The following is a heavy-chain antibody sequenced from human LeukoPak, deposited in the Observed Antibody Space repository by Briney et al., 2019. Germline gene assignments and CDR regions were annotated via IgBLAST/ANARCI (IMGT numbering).Heavy chain of an antibody. V-gene: IGHV3-11*06. CDR2: ISSSSSYK. Sequence: GGSLRLSCAASGFTFSDYYMSWIRQDPGEGLEWVSYISSSSSYKNYADSVKGRFTISRDNAKNSLYLQMNSLRAEDTAVYYCARNRDGYLPFDYWGQGTLVTVSS. CDR3: ARNRDGYLPFDY. J-gene: IGHJ4*02. CDR1: GFTFSDYY. D-gene: IGHD5-24*01.